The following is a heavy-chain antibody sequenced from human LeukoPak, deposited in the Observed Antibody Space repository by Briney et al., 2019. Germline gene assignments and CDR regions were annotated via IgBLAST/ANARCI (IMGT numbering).Heavy chain of an antibody. Sequence: PGGSLRLSCAASGFTFSSYAMSWVRQAPGKGLEWVSVINNSGGSTYYADSVKGRFTISRDNSKNTLYLQMNSLRAEDTAVYYCARGGSSGSYGGYYFDYWGQGTLVTVSS. CDR1: GFTFSSYA. J-gene: IGHJ4*02. V-gene: IGHV3-23*01. D-gene: IGHD3-22*01. CDR3: ARGGSSGSYGGYYFDY. CDR2: INNSGGST.